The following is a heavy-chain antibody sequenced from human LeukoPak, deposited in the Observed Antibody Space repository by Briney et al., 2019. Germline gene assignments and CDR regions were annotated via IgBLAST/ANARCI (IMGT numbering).Heavy chain of an antibody. J-gene: IGHJ5*02. V-gene: IGHV1-8*01. CDR3: AGGWEPYDYWFDP. D-gene: IGHD5-12*01. CDR1: GYSFTDYE. Sequence: ASVKVSCKASGYSFTDYEINWVRQATGQGLEWMGWMNPNTGNTDYAQKFQGRVTMTRDTSISTAYMELSGLRSDDTAIYYCAGGWEPYDYWFDPWGQGTLVTVSS. CDR2: MNPNTGNT.